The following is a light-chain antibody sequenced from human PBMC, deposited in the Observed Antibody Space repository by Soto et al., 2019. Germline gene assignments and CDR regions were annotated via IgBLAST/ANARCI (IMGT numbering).Light chain of an antibody. CDR2: GAS. J-gene: IGKJ4*01. CDR3: QQYNNWPPLT. Sequence: EIVMTQSPATLSVSPGERATLSCRASQSVSSNLAWYQQKPGQAPRLLIYGASTRGTSIPARFSGSGSGKEFTLTIRSLQSEDFAVYYCQQYNNWPPLTFGGGTKVEIK. V-gene: IGKV3-15*01. CDR1: QSVSSN.